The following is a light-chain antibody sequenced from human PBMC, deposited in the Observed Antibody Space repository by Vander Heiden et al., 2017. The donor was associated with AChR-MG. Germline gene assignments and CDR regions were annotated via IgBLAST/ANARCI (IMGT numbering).Light chain of an antibody. CDR3: QQGRNWPRT. CDR2: DAS. CDR1: QSVSTY. V-gene: IGKV3-11*01. Sequence: EIVLTQSPATLTLSLGVRATLSCRASQSVSTYLAWYQQKPGQAPRLLIFDASNRATGIPARFSGSGSGTVFTLTISSLEPDDFAIYYCQQGRNWPRTFGGGTKVEV. J-gene: IGKJ4*01.